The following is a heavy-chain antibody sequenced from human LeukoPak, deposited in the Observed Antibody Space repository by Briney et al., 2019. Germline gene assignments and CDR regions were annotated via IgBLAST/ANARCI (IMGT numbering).Heavy chain of an antibody. V-gene: IGHV3-53*01. J-gene: IGHJ3*01. Sequence: GGSLRLSCAASGFTVSSNSMSWVRQAPGKGLEWVSLIYSGGSMSYADSVRGRFTISRDTSENTLYLQMNSLRAEDTAVYYCARDRCSTTSCWLNAFDVWGQGTMVTVSS. D-gene: IGHD2-2*01. CDR3: ARDRCSTTSCWLNAFDV. CDR1: GFTVSSNS. CDR2: IYSGGSM.